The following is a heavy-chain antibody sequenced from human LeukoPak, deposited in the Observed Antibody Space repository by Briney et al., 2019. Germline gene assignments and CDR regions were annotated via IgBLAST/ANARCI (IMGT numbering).Heavy chain of an antibody. CDR2: IYTSGST. J-gene: IGHJ4*02. D-gene: IGHD1-1*01. V-gene: IGHV4-4*09. Sequence: SETLSLTCTVSGSFISSYYWSWIRQPPGKGLEWIGYIYTSGSTNYNPSLKSRVTISVDTSKNQFSLKLSSVTAADTAVYYCAGTTTYTGFDYWGQGTLVTVSS. CDR1: GSFISSYY. CDR3: AGTTTYTGFDY.